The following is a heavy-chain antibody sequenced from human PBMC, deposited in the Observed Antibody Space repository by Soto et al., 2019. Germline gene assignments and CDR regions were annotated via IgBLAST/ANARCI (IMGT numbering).Heavy chain of an antibody. Sequence: GGSLRLSCAASGFTFSDYYMSWIRQAPGKGLEWVSYISTSGSTIYYADSVKGRFTISRDNAKNSLYLLMNSLRAEDTAVYYCARVRQQLVPSRFSYYYYMDVWGKGTTVTVSS. J-gene: IGHJ6*03. CDR2: ISTSGSTI. V-gene: IGHV3-11*01. CDR1: GFTFSDYY. CDR3: ARVRQQLVPSRFSYYYYMDV. D-gene: IGHD6-6*01.